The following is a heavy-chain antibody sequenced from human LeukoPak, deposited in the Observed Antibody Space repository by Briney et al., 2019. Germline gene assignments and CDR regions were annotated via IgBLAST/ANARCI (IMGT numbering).Heavy chain of an antibody. CDR3: ARDSSGWYSDFDY. CDR1: GYTFTSYG. D-gene: IGHD6-19*01. Sequence: ASVKVSCKSSGYTFTSYGISWVRQAPGQGLEWMGWISAYNGNTNYAQKLQGRVIMTTDTSTSTAYMELRSLRSDDTAVYCCARDSSGWYSDFDYGGQGTLVTVS. CDR2: ISAYNGNT. V-gene: IGHV1-18*01. J-gene: IGHJ4*02.